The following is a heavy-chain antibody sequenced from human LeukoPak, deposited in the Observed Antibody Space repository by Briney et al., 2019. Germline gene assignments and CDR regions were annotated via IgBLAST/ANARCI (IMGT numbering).Heavy chain of an antibody. Sequence: GRSLRLSCAASGFTFSSYAMHWVRQAPGKGLEWVAVISYDGSNKYYADSVKGRFTISRDNAKNSLYLQMNSLRAEDTAAYYCARALEYSSPYFDYWGQGTLVTVSS. V-gene: IGHV3-30-3*01. CDR3: ARALEYSSPYFDY. J-gene: IGHJ4*02. CDR1: GFTFSSYA. CDR2: ISYDGSNK. D-gene: IGHD6-6*01.